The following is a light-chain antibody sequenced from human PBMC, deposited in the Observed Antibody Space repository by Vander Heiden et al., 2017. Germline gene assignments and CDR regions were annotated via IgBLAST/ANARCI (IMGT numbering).Light chain of an antibody. V-gene: IGLV1-40*01. CDR3: QSYDSSLRGV. CDR1: SSNIGAGYD. CDR2: GNS. J-gene: IGLJ2*01. Sequence: QSVLTQPPSVSGAPGQRVTISCTGSSSNIGAGYDVHWYQQLPGTAPKLLIYGNSNRPSGVPDRFSGSKSGTSASLAITGLQAEDGADYYCQSYDSSLRGVFGGGTKLTVL.